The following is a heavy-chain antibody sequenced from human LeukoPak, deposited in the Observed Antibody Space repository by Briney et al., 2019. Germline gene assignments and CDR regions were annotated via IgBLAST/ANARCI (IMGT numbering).Heavy chain of an antibody. D-gene: IGHD3-16*02. CDR3: AKGHWGSYRYTHYYYMDV. Sequence: GGSLRLSCAASGFTFSNYWMHWVRQAPGKGLVWVSRINSDGINTSYADSVKGRFTISRDNAKNTLNLQMNSLRAEDTAVYYCAKGHWGSYRYTHYYYMDVWGKGTTVTVSS. CDR1: GFTFSNYW. J-gene: IGHJ6*03. CDR2: INSDGINT. V-gene: IGHV3-74*01.